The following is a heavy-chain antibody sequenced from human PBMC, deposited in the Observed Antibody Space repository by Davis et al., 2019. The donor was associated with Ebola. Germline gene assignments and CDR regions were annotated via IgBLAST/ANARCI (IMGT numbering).Heavy chain of an antibody. CDR3: AREYYDYVWGSYAFDI. CDR1: GFTFSTYW. J-gene: IGHJ3*02. Sequence: HTGGSLRLSCAASGFTFSTYWMHWVRQAPGKGLVWVSRINSDGSSTDYADSVKGRFTISRDNAKNTLYLQMNSLRIEDTAVYYCAREYYDYVWGSYAFDIWGQGTLVTVSS. V-gene: IGHV3-74*01. D-gene: IGHD3-16*01. CDR2: INSDGSST.